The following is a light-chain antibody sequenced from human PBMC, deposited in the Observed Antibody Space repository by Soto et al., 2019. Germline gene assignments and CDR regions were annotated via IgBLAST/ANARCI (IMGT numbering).Light chain of an antibody. Sequence: QSALTQPPSASGSPGQSVTISCTGTSSDVGGYNYVSWYQQYPGRAPKLMIYEVTKRPSGVPDRFSGSKSGNTASLTVSGLQGEDEGDYFCRSYAARNHFLFVFGGGTKLTVL. CDR2: EVT. J-gene: IGLJ3*02. V-gene: IGLV2-8*01. CDR1: SSDVGGYNY. CDR3: RSYAARNHFLFV.